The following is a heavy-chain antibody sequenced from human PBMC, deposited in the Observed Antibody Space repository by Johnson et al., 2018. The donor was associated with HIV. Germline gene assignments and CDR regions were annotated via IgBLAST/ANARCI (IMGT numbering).Heavy chain of an antibody. CDR3: ARETDYGPPNAFDI. J-gene: IGHJ3*02. Sequence: VQLVESGGGVVQPGRSLRLSCAASGFIFSSYGMHWVRQAPGKGLEWVSVIYSGGSTYNADSVTGRSTISRDNSKNTLYLQMNSLRAEDTAVYYCARETDYGPPNAFDIWGQGTMVTVSS. CDR2: IYSGGST. CDR1: GFIFSSYG. V-gene: IGHV3-NL1*01. D-gene: IGHD4-17*01.